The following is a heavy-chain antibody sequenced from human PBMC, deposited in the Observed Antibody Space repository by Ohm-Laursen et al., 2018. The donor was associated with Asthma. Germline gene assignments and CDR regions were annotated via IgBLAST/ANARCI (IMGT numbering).Heavy chain of an antibody. D-gene: IGHD1-26*01. CDR3: ARIGPEWELPGREYSLHH. V-gene: IGHV3-21*01. CDR1: GYTFSRYS. J-gene: IGHJ1*01. CDR2: ISTASTFI. Sequence: GSLRLSCAASGYTFSRYSIHWVRQFPGKGLEGVASISTASTFIYYADSVRGRFTTSRDNAKNSVYLQMNSLRAEDTALYYCARIGPEWELPGREYSLHHWGEGTLVTVSS.